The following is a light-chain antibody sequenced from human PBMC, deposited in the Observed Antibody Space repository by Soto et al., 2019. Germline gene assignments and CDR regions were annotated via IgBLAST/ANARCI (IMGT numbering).Light chain of an antibody. J-gene: IGKJ5*01. Sequence: DIQMTQSPSSLSASVGDRVTITCRASQGISSDLAWNHQKLGKVPKLLISAASTLQAGVPSRFSGSGSGTDFTLTISSLQPEDVATYYCQKYSSVITFGQGTRLEIK. CDR3: QKYSSVIT. CDR2: AAS. CDR1: QGISSD. V-gene: IGKV1-27*01.